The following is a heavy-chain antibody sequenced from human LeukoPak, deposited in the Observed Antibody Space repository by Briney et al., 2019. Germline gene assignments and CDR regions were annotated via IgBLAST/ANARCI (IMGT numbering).Heavy chain of an antibody. CDR1: GFTSSSYG. CDR3: VRDRIQLMLTNFDY. D-gene: IGHD5-18*01. J-gene: IGHJ4*02. Sequence: PGGSLRLSRSASGFTSSSYGMHWVRQAPGKGLEYVSGINTNGGGTYYADSVKGRFTISRDNSKNTLYLQMSSLRAEDTAVYYCVRDRIQLMLTNFDYWGQGTLVTVSS. V-gene: IGHV3-64D*09. CDR2: INTNGGGT.